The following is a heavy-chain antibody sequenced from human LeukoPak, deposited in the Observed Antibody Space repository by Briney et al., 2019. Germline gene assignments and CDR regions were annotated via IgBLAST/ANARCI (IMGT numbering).Heavy chain of an antibody. D-gene: IGHD6-13*01. J-gene: IGHJ4*02. CDR2: IYYSGST. V-gene: IGHV4-39*01. CDR1: GGSISSSSYY. CDR3: ARQFGGSSWYDY. Sequence: PSETLSLTCTVSGGSISSSSYYWGWIRQPPGKGLEWIGSIYYSGSTYYNPSLKSRATISVDTSKNQFSLKLSSVTAADTAVYYCARQFGGSSWYDYWGQGTLVTVSS.